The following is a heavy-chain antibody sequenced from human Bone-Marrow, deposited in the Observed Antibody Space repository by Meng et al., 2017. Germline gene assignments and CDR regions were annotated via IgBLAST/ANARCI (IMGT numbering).Heavy chain of an antibody. V-gene: IGHV3-30*04. CDR3: AKDLEYYDSSGYYGQNAFDI. CDR1: GFTFSSYA. Sequence: GESLKISCAASGFTFSSYAMHWVRQAPGKGLEWVAVISYDGSNKYYADSVKGRFTISRDNSKNTLYLQMNSLRAEDTAVYYCAKDLEYYDSSGYYGQNAFDIWGQGTMVTVSS. CDR2: ISYDGSNK. D-gene: IGHD3-22*01. J-gene: IGHJ3*02.